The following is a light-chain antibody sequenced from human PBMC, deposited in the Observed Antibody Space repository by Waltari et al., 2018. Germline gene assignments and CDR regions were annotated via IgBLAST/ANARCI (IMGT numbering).Light chain of an antibody. CDR2: EVD. V-gene: IGLV2-8*01. CDR3: SSYAGSNKLI. J-gene: IGLJ2*01. CDR1: SSDIGAYKY. Sequence: QSALTQPPSASGSPGQTVIISCTGTSSDIGAYKYVSWYQQIPGRAPSLRIYEVDRRPPGVPDRFSGSKAGNTASRTVSGLQTEDEGDYYCSSYAGSNKLIFGGVTKLTVL.